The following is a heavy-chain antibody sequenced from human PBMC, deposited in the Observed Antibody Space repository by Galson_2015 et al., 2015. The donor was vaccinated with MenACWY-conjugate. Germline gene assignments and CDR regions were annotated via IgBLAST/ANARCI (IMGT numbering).Heavy chain of an antibody. CDR1: GSTFPRYW. J-gene: IGHJ4*02. D-gene: IGHD3-10*01. V-gene: IGHV5-51*01. Sequence: QSGAEVTKPGESLAISCTGSGSTFPRYWVGWVRQMPGKGLEWMGTIYPGDSDTRYRPSFQGQVTISADKSISSASLQWRSLKASDTAMYYCVRGGSGNYYSSLGYWGQGTLVTVSS. CDR2: IYPGDSDT. CDR3: VRGGSGNYYSSLGY.